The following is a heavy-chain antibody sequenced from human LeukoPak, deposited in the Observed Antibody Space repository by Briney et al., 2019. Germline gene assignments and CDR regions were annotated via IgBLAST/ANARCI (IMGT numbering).Heavy chain of an antibody. J-gene: IGHJ4*02. Sequence: GGALRLSCAASGFTFSGYAMSWVRQAPGKGLEWVSGISGSGDSAYFADSVKGRFTISRDNSKNTLFLQMDSLRVDDTAVYYCTKGKGVVRASYDYWGQGTLVTVSS. CDR1: GFTFSGYA. CDR3: TKGKGVVRASYDY. D-gene: IGHD3-10*01. V-gene: IGHV3-23*01. CDR2: ISGSGDSA.